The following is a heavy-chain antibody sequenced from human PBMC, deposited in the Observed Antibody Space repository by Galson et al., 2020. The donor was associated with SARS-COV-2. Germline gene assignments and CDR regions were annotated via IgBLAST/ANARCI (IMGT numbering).Heavy chain of an antibody. CDR2: IFDDGST. V-gene: IGHV3-53*05. Sequence: GGSLRLSCAASGFIVSSNYMSWVRQAPGKGLEWVSVIFDDGSTYCADSVKGRFTISRDTSNNTVFLQMNSLRPEDTAVYYCARDGRWFDPWGQGTLVTVSS. CDR1: GFIVSSNY. CDR3: ARDGRWFDP. J-gene: IGHJ5*02.